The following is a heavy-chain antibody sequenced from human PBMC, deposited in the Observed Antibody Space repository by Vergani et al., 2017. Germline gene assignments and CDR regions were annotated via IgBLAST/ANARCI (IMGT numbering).Heavy chain of an antibody. V-gene: IGHV4-59*01. J-gene: IGHJ4*01. CDR1: GGSMSGYY. CDR3: GRVADFYGLESRLLHL. D-gene: IGHD3-10*01. CDR2: MYHSGST. Sequence: QVRLQESGPGLVKPSETLSLTCSVSGGSMSGYYWSWIRQPPGKELEWIGYMYHSGSTNYNPSLETRVTISGDTSKNQFSLKLNSVTAADTAVYYCGRVADFYGLESRLLHLWGQGILGNVSS.